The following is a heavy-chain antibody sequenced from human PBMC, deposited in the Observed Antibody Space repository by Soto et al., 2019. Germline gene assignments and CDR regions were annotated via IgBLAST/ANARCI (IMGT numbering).Heavy chain of an antibody. J-gene: IGHJ5*02. Sequence: EVQLVESGGGLVQPGGSLRLSCTASGFTFSSYWMNWVRQAPGKGLEWVGNIKEDGSEKFYVDPVKGRITISRDNTKNSLYRVMGSLRVEDTAIYFCARDFGGTWGQGAVLTVAS. CDR1: GFTFSSYW. CDR3: ARDFGGT. D-gene: IGHD1-26*01. CDR2: IKEDGSEK. V-gene: IGHV3-7*05.